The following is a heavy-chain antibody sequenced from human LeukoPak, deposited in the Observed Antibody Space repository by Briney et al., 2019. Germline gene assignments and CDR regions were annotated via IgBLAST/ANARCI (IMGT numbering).Heavy chain of an antibody. J-gene: IGHJ4*02. D-gene: IGHD2-8*01. Sequence: GASVNVSCTASGYTFTSYGISWVRQAPGQGLEWMGWISAYNGNTNYAQKLQGRVTMTTDTSTSTAYMELRSLRADDTAVYYCAREKYCTSTDCLHGRFYFNSWGQGTLVTVSS. CDR3: AREKYCTSTDCLHGRFYFNS. CDR2: ISAYNGNT. CDR1: GYTFTSYG. V-gene: IGHV1-18*01.